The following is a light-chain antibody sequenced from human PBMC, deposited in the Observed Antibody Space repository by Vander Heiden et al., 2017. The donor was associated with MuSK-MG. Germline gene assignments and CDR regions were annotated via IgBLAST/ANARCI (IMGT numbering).Light chain of an antibody. CDR2: KAS. V-gene: IGKV1-5*03. Sequence: DIQMTQSPSTLSASVGDRVTITCRASQSISSWLAWSQQKPLKAPKLLIYKASSLDIGVPSRFSGSVYGTEFTLTISSLKPDDFATYYCQHDNCYSAMTFGQGTKVEIK. CDR1: QSISSW. CDR3: QHDNCYSAMT. J-gene: IGKJ1*01.